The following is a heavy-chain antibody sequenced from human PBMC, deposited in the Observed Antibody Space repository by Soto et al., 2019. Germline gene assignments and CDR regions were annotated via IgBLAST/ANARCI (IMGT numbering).Heavy chain of an antibody. CDR2: INAGNGNT. Sequence: ASVKVSCKASGYTFTSYAMHWVRQAPGQRLEWMGWINAGNGNTKYSQKFQGRVTITRDTSASTAYMELSSLRSEDTAVYYCARDRLGLESGYHNWFDAWGQGTLVTVSS. CDR1: GYTFTSYA. D-gene: IGHD3-3*01. V-gene: IGHV1-3*01. J-gene: IGHJ5*02. CDR3: ARDRLGLESGYHNWFDA.